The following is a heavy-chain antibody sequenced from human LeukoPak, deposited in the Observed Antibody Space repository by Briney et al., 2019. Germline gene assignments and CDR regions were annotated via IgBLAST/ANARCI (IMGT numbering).Heavy chain of an antibody. J-gene: IGHJ4*02. CDR2: IRSKANSYAT. Sequence: GGSLRLSCAASGFTFSGSAMHWVRQASGKGLEWVGRIRSKANSYATAYAASVKGRFTNSRDDSKNTAYLQMNSLKTEDTAVYYCTTLTYYYGSGSYYNVFNSDYWGQGTLVTVSS. D-gene: IGHD3-10*01. V-gene: IGHV3-73*01. CDR1: GFTFSGSA. CDR3: TTLTYYYGSGSYYNVFNSDY.